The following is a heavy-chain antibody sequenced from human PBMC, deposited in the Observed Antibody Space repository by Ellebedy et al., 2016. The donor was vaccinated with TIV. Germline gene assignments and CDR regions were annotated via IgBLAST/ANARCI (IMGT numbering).Heavy chain of an antibody. CDR3: ARGGEWELLSYFDY. J-gene: IGHJ4*02. D-gene: IGHD1-26*01. V-gene: IGHV3-21*01. CDR2: ISSSSSYI. Sequence: GGSLRLSXAASGFTFSSYSMNWVRQAPGKGLEWVSSISSSSSYIYYADSVKGRFTISRDNAKNSLYLQMNSLRAEDTAVYYCARGGEWELLSYFDYWGQGTLVTVSS. CDR1: GFTFSSYS.